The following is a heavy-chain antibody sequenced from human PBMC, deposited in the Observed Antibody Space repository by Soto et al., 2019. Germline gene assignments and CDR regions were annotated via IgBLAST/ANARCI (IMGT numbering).Heavy chain of an antibody. CDR1: GFTFSSYG. J-gene: IGHJ3*01. Sequence: PGGSLRLSCAASGFTFSSYGMNWVRQAPGKGLEWVSYIGLGSSTKYYADSVEGRFTISRDNAKNSLYLQINSLRAEDTAVYYCARDQLYYNDISGRPLNAFDVWGQGTMVTVSS. V-gene: IGHV3-48*01. CDR2: IGLGSSTK. D-gene: IGHD3-22*01. CDR3: ARDQLYYNDISGRPLNAFDV.